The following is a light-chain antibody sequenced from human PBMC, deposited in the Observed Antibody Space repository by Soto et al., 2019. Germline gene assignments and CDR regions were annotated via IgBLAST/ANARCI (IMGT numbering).Light chain of an antibody. V-gene: IGLV2-8*01. CDR3: SSFAGSNNLPYV. J-gene: IGLJ1*01. CDR2: EIN. Sequence: QSVLTQPPSASGSPGQSVTISCTGTSSDVGAYDYVSWYQQHPGKAPKLMSYEINKRPSGVPDRFSGSKSGNTASLTVTGLQAEDEADYYCSSFAGSNNLPYVFGTGTKVTV. CDR1: SSDVGAYDY.